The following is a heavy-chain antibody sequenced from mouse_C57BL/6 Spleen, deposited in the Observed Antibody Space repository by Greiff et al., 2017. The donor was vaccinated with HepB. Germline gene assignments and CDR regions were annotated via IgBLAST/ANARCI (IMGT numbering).Heavy chain of an antibody. V-gene: IGHV1-80*01. CDR3: ASRELNSYFDY. D-gene: IGHD3-3*01. CDR1: GYAFSSYW. Sequence: VQLQQSGAELVKPGASVKISCKASGYAFSSYWMNWVKQRPGKGLEWIGQIYPGDGDTNYNGKFKGKATLTADKSSSTAYMQLSSLTSEDSAVYFCASRELNSYFDYWGQGTTLTVSS. CDR2: IYPGDGDT. J-gene: IGHJ2*01.